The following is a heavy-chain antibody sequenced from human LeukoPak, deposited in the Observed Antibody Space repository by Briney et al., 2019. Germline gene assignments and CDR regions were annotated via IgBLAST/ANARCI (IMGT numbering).Heavy chain of an antibody. V-gene: IGHV4-39*01. J-gene: IGHJ4*02. Sequence: PSETLSLTCTVSGGSITTSRYYWGWIRQPPGKALEWIGSAFHGGNSYYNPSLKSRVTVSVDTSNNQFSLRLTSVTAADTALYYCARQAEGSSSGPYFFDYWGQGTLVTVSS. CDR3: ARQAEGSSSGPYFFDY. CDR1: GGSITTSRYY. CDR2: AFHGGNS. D-gene: IGHD5-18*01.